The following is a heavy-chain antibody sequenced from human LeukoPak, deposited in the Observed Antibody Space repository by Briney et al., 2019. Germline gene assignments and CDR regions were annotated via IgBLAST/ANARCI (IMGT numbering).Heavy chain of an antibody. J-gene: IGHJ4*02. V-gene: IGHV3-21*04. D-gene: IGHD3-22*01. Sequence: GGSLRLSCAASGFTFSSYSMNWVRQAPGKGLEWVSSISSSSSYIYYADSVKGRFTISRDNAKNTLYLQINSLRAEDTAVYYCAKDFSGYAYDYWGQGTLVTVSS. CDR2: ISSSSSYI. CDR1: GFTFSSYS. CDR3: AKDFSGYAYDY.